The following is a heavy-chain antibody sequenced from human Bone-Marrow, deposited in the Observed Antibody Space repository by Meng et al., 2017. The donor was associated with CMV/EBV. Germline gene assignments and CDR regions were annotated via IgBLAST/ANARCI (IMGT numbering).Heavy chain of an antibody. CDR2: INPSGGST. D-gene: IGHD3-9*01. J-gene: IGHJ4*02. CDR3: VRDGEPYYDTLTGYYTPY. CDR1: GGTFSSYA. Sequence: ASVKVSCKASGGTFSSYAISWVRQAPGQGLEWMGIINPSGGSTSYAQKFQGRLTLTRDTSIRAAYMELSSLRSDDTAVYYCVRDGEPYYDTLTGYYTPYWGQGTLVTVSS. V-gene: IGHV1-46*01.